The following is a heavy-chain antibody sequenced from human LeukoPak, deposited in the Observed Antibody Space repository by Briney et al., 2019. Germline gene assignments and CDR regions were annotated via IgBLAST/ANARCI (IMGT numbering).Heavy chain of an antibody. J-gene: IGHJ4*02. D-gene: IGHD5-18*01. CDR3: ASGFSYGYLCGD. Sequence: SETLSLTCTVSGGSISSGDYYWSWLRQPPGRGLEWIGYIYYSGSTYYNPSLKSRVTISVDTSKNLFSLKLSSVTAADTAVYYCASGFSYGYLCGDWGQGTLVTVSS. V-gene: IGHV4-30-4*01. CDR2: IYYSGST. CDR1: GGSISSGDYY.